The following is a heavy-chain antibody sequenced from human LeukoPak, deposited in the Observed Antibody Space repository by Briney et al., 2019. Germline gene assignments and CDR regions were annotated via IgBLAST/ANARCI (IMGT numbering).Heavy chain of an antibody. J-gene: IGHJ4*02. Sequence: GGSLRLSCAASGLTFSDYHMSWIRQASGKGLEWVSYVSSSGGTISYADSVKGRFSISRDNAKKSLYLQMNSLRAEDTAVYYCARGPVSSSGFFDYWGQGTLVTVSS. CDR2: VSSSGGTI. CDR3: ARGPVSSSGFFDY. CDR1: GLTFSDYH. V-gene: IGHV3-11*01. D-gene: IGHD3-22*01.